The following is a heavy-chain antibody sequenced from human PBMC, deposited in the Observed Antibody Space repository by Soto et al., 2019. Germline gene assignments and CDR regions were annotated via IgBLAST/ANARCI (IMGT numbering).Heavy chain of an antibody. Sequence: EVQLLESGGGLVQPGGSLRLSCAASGFTFSSYAMSWVRQAPGKGLEWVSAISGSGGSTYYADSVKGRFTISRDNSKNTLYLQMHSLRAEDTAVDYCAKDWRTPRGMGDYWGQGTLVTVSS. D-gene: IGHD3-16*01. J-gene: IGHJ4*02. CDR3: AKDWRTPRGMGDY. CDR2: ISGSGGST. CDR1: GFTFSSYA. V-gene: IGHV3-23*01.